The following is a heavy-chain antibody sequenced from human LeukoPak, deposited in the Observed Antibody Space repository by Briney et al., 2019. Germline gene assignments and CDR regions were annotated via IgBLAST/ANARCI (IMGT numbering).Heavy chain of an antibody. CDR2: MHNNGNT. D-gene: IGHD2-2*01. J-gene: IGHJ6*02. Sequence: SETLSLTCTVSGGSISSGRYYWTWIRQRPGKGLEWIGYMHNNGNTYYNPYLKSRVTMSEDMSKNQFSLKLSSVTAADTAVYYCARGGYCSSTSCSTYYGMDVWGQGTTVTVSS. CDR1: GGSISSGRYY. V-gene: IGHV4-31*03. CDR3: ARGGYCSSTSCSTYYGMDV.